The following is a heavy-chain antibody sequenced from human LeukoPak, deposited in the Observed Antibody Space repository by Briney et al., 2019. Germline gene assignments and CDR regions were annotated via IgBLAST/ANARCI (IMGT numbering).Heavy chain of an antibody. CDR2: ININTGNA. J-gene: IGHJ6*03. CDR1: GYAFSSYA. CDR3: ARPKFNYYYMDV. V-gene: IGHV7-4-1*02. Sequence: ASAKVSCKASGYAFSSYAMNWVRQAPGQGLEWLGWININTGNATYAHDFTGRFVFSLHTSVNTAFLQISSLKAEDTAVYYCARPKFNYYYMDVWGTGTAVTVSS.